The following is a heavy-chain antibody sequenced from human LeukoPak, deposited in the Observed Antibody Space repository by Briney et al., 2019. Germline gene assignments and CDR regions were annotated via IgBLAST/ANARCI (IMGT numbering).Heavy chain of an antibody. CDR3: ARDREAGQGLDDY. Sequence: GGSLRLSCAASGFTFSSYSMNWVRQAPGRGLEWASSISGTSTYIYYADSVRGRFTIYRDKAKNSLYLQMNSLRAEDTAVYYCARDREAGQGLDDYWGQGTLVTVSS. V-gene: IGHV3-21*01. D-gene: IGHD6-19*01. CDR1: GFTFSSYS. CDR2: ISGTSTYI. J-gene: IGHJ4*02.